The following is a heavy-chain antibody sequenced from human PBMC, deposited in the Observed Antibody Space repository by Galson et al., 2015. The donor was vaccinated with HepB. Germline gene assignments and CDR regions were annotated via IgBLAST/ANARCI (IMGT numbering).Heavy chain of an antibody. CDR2: ISAYNGNT. J-gene: IGHJ4*02. V-gene: IGHV1-18*01. Sequence: SVKVSCKASGYTFTSYGISWVRQAPGQGLEWMGWISAYNGNTNYAQKLQGRVTMTTDTFTTTAYMELRSLRSDDTAVYYCARDPYDSSGYLVGYFDYWGQGTLVAVAP. D-gene: IGHD3-22*01. CDR3: ARDPYDSSGYLVGYFDY. CDR1: GYTFTSYG.